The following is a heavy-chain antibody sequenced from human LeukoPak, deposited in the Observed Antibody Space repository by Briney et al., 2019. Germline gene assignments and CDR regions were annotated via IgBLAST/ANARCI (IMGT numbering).Heavy chain of an antibody. V-gene: IGHV3-74*01. J-gene: IGHJ3*02. D-gene: IGHD6-19*01. CDR3: AKRAVAGTGRGFDI. CDR1: GFTFSNYW. CDR2: INSDGSST. Sequence: PGGSLRLSCAASGFTFSNYWMHWVRQAPGKGLVWVSRINSDGSSTSYADSVKGRFTISRDNSKNTLYLQINSLRADDTAVYYCAKRAVAGTGRGFDIWGQGTLVTVSS.